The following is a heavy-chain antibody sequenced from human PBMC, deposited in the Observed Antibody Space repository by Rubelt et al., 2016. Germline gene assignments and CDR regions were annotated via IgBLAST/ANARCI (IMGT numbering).Heavy chain of an antibody. V-gene: IGHV3-74*01. CDR1: GFTFSSYW. D-gene: IGHD2-2*01. CDR3: ARGDIVVVAAANYYYYGMDV. J-gene: IGHJ6*02. Sequence: SCAASGFTFSSYWMHWVRQAPGKGLVWVSRIKSDGSTTSYADSVKGRFTISRDNAKNSLYLQMNSLRAEDTAVYYCARGDIVVVAAANYYYYGMDVWGQGTTVTVSS. CDR2: IKSDGSTT.